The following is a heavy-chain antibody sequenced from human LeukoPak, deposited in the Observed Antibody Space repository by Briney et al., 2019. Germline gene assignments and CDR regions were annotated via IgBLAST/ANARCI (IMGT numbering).Heavy chain of an antibody. J-gene: IGHJ4*02. Sequence: ASVKVSCKASGYTFTGYYMHWVRQAPGQGLEWMGWINPNSGGTNYAQKFQGRVTMTRDTSISTAYMELSRLRSDDTAVYYCATVNCSGGSCYEDYWGQGTLVTVSS. CDR2: INPNSGGT. CDR1: GYTFTGYY. V-gene: IGHV1-2*02. CDR3: ATVNCSGGSCYEDY. D-gene: IGHD2-15*01.